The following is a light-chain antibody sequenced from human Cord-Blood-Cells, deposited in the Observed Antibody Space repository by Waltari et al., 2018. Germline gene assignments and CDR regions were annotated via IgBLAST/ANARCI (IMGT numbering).Light chain of an antibody. J-gene: IGLJ3*02. Sequence: QSALTQPASVSGSPGQSITIPCTGPSSDVGSYNLVSWYQKPPGKAPKPLNYEGRKGPSGVFNRFPCFKSGNTGSLTISGLQPEGEADYYCCSYGGSRTWVFGGGTKLTVL. V-gene: IGLV2-23*01. CDR1: SSDVGSYNL. CDR3: CSYGGSRTWV. CDR2: EGR.